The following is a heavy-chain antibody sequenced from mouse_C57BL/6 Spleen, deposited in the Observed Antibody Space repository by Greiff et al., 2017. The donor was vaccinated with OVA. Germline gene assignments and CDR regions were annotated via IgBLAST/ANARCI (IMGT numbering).Heavy chain of an antibody. J-gene: IGHJ2*01. CDR2: IYPGDGDT. V-gene: IGHV1-82*01. CDR3: ARDGSSYSFGY. Sequence: VQVVESGPELVKPGASVKISCKASGYALSSSWMNWVKQRPGKGLEWIGRIYPGDGDTNYNGKFKGKATLTADKSSSTAYMQLSSLTSEDSAVYFCARDGSSYSFGYWGQSTTLTGSS. D-gene: IGHD1-1*01. CDR1: GYALSSSW.